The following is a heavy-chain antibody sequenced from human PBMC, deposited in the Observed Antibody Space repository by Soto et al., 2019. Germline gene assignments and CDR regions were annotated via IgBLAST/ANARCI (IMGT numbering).Heavy chain of an antibody. CDR3: AKTPTYGWYYFDY. Sequence: GGSLRLSCAASGFTFSSYAMSWVRQAPGKGLEWVSAISGSGGSTYYADSVKGRFTISSDNSKNTLYLQMNSLRAEDTAVYYCAKTPTYGWYYFDYWGQGTLVTVSS. V-gene: IGHV3-23*01. CDR1: GFTFSSYA. D-gene: IGHD2-15*01. CDR2: ISGSGGST. J-gene: IGHJ4*02.